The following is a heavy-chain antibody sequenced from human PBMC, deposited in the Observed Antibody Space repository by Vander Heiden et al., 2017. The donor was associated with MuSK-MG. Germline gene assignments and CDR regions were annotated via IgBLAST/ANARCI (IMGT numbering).Heavy chain of an antibody. V-gene: IGHV3-23*01. CDR2: IMGSGGST. D-gene: IGHD3-10*01. CDR1: GFTFSRLA. Sequence: EVQLLESAGGLVQPGGSLRLSCAASGFTFSRLAMGWVRQVPGKGLEWVSAIMGSGGSTYYADSVKGRFTISRDNSKNTLYLQMNSLRAEDTAVYYCARAYYYGSGSPNWFDPWGQGTLVTVSS. J-gene: IGHJ5*02. CDR3: ARAYYYGSGSPNWFDP.